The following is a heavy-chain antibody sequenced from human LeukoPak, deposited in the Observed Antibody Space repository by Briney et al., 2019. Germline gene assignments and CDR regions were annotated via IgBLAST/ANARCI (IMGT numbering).Heavy chain of an antibody. CDR2: VYYSGSTNYN. Sequence: PSETLSLTCTVSGGSLSSYYWTWIRQPPGKGLEWIGYVYYSGSTNYNNYNSPLKSRVTISVDTSKSQFSLKLSSATAADTAVYYCARGDGRGVPLYYFDYWGLGTLVTVSS. V-gene: IGHV4-59*01. CDR3: ARGDGRGVPLYYFDY. J-gene: IGHJ4*02. CDR1: GGSLSSYY. D-gene: IGHD3-10*01.